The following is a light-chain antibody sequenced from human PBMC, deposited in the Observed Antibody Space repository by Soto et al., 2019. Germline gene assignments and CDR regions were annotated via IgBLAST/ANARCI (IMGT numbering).Light chain of an antibody. Sequence: QSALTQPPSASGSPGQSVTISCTGTSSDVGGYNCVSWYQQHPGKAPKLMIYGVSKRPSGVPDRFSGSKSGNMASLTVSGLQAEDEADYYCSSYAGSNIPVVFGGGTKLTVL. V-gene: IGLV2-8*01. CDR1: SSDVGGYNC. J-gene: IGLJ2*01. CDR2: GVS. CDR3: SSYAGSNIPVV.